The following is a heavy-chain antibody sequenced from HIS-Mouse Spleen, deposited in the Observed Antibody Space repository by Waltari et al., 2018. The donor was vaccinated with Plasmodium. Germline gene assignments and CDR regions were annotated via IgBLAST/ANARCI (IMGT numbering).Heavy chain of an antibody. CDR2: IYYSGNT. CDR3: AREPRGDYYDSSGYYY. CDR1: GGSISSSSYY. V-gene: IGHV4-39*07. J-gene: IGHJ4*02. Sequence: QLQLQESGPGLVKPSETLSLTCTVSGGSISSSSYYWGWIRQPPGKGLEWIGSIYYSGNTYYKPSLKRRVTISVDTSKNQFSLKLSSVTAADTAVYYCAREPRGDYYDSSGYYYWGQGTLVTVSS. D-gene: IGHD3-22*01.